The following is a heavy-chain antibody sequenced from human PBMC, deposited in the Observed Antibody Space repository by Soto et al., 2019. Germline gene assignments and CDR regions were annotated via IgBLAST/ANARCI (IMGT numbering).Heavy chain of an antibody. CDR2: IYWDDDK. Sequence: QITLKESGPTLVKPTQTLTLTCTFSGFSLSTSGVGVGWIRQPPGKALEWLALIYWDDDKLYSPSLQSRLPIIKDTPKNHVVLTMTNMDPVDTATYYCAQRLRSCWTYDAFEIWGQGTMVTVSS. CDR3: AQRLRSCWTYDAFEI. CDR1: GFSLSTSGVG. V-gene: IGHV2-5*02. J-gene: IGHJ3*02. D-gene: IGHD6-19*01.